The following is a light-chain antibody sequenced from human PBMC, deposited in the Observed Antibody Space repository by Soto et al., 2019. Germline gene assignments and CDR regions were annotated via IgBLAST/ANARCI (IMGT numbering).Light chain of an antibody. V-gene: IGKV1-39*01. Sequence: DIQMTQSPSSLSASVGDRVTITCRASQSISSYLNWYQQKPGKAPKLLIYAASSLQSGVPSRFSGSGSGTDFTLTISRLQPEDFASYYCQQSYSTPRLTFGGGTKLEIK. CDR1: QSISSY. CDR3: QQSYSTPRLT. CDR2: AAS. J-gene: IGKJ4*01.